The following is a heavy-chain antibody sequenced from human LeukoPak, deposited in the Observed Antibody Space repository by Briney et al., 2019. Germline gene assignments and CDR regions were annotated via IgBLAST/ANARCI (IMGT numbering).Heavy chain of an antibody. V-gene: IGHV3-23*01. CDR3: AKVRDCSSTSCYRNYGMDV. Sequence: GGSLRLSCAASGFTFSSYAMSWVRQAPGKGLEWVSTLSNTGASTYYTDSVKGRFTISRDNSKNTLYLQMNSLRVEDTAVYYCAKVRDCSSTSCYRNYGMDVWGQGTTVTVSS. CDR1: GFTFSSYA. CDR2: LSNTGAST. J-gene: IGHJ6*02. D-gene: IGHD2-2*01.